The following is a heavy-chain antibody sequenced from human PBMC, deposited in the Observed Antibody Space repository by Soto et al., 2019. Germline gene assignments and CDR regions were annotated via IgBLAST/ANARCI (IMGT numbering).Heavy chain of an antibody. D-gene: IGHD3-10*01. J-gene: IGHJ6*02. Sequence: SVKVSCKASGGTFSSYAISWVRQAPGQGLEWMGGIIPIFGTANYAQKFQGRVTITADESTSTAYMELSSLRSEDTAVYYCARSPDYYGSGSLLRYGMDVWGQGTTVTVSS. CDR1: GGTFSSYA. V-gene: IGHV1-69*13. CDR2: IIPIFGTA. CDR3: ARSPDYYGSGSLLRYGMDV.